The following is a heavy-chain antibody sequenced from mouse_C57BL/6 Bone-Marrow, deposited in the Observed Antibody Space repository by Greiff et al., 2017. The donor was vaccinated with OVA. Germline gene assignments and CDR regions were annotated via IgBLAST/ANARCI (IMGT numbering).Heavy chain of an antibody. CDR3: ARDPSGIRNYAMDY. D-gene: IGHD3-1*01. Sequence: EVQLVESGGGLVKPGGSLKLSCAASGFTFSSYAMSWVRQTPEKRLEWVATISDGGSYTYYTDNVKGRFTISRDNAKNNLYLQMSHLKSEDTAMYSCARDPSGIRNYAMDYWGQGTSVPVSS. V-gene: IGHV5-4*01. CDR1: GFTFSSYA. CDR2: ISDGGSYT. J-gene: IGHJ4*01.